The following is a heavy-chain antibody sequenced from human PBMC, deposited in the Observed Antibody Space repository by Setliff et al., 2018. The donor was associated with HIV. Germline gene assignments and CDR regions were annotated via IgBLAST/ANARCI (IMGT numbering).Heavy chain of an antibody. V-gene: IGHV4-4*09. D-gene: IGHD3-22*01. Sequence: TLSLTCSVPGGSISGNAWSWIRQPPGKGLEWIGYVHSTGSTNYNPSLKSRVGISVDTSKNQFSLQLRSVTAADTAVYYCARSITMITPGLYYYYYYMDVWGKGTTVTVSS. CDR2: VHSTGST. CDR3: ARSITMITPGLYYYYYYMDV. CDR1: GGSISGNA. J-gene: IGHJ6*03.